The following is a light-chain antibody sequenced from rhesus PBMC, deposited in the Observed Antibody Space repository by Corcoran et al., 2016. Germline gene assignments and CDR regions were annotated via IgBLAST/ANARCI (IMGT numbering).Light chain of an antibody. V-gene: IGKV1-33*02. CDR1: QGISNA. CDR2: AAS. J-gene: IGKJ1*01. Sequence: DIQMSQSPSSLSASVGDKVTITCRASQGISNALAWYQQKPGKAHKLMSYAASSLESGVPSRFSGSRAGTDCTLTISSLQPEDFATYYCQQDYSTPPTFGQGTKVEIK. CDR3: QQDYSTPPT.